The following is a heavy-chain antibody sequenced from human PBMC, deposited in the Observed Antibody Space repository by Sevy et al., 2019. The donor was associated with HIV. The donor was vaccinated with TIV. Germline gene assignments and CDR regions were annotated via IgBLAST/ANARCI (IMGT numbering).Heavy chain of an antibody. D-gene: IGHD3-9*01. J-gene: IGHJ6*02. Sequence: GGSLRLSCAASGFTFSSYAMSWVRQAPGKGLEWVSAISGSGGSTYYADSVKRRFTISRDNSKNTLYLQMNSLRAEDTAVYYCAKDPLSYDILTAYYGVYYYYGMDVWGQGTTVTVSS. CDR2: ISGSGGST. CDR3: AKDPLSYDILTAYYGVYYYYGMDV. V-gene: IGHV3-23*01. CDR1: GFTFSSYA.